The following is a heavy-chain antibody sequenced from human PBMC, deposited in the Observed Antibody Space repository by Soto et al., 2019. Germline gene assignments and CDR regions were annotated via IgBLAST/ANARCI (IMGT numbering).Heavy chain of an antibody. J-gene: IGHJ3*02. D-gene: IGHD3-16*01. CDR2: LNSDGTSA. CDR3: AKAKGDDNSLVSPDAFDI. CDR1: GFTFSSDW. Sequence: GGSLILSCAGSGFTFSSDWMHSVRQDPGKGLEWVSGLNSDGTSASYADAVKGRFTISRDNSKNTLYLQMNSLRAEDTAVYYCAKAKGDDNSLVSPDAFDIWGQGTMVTVSS. V-gene: IGHV3-74*01.